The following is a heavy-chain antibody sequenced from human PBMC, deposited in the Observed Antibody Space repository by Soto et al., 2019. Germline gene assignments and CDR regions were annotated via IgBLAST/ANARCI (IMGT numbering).Heavy chain of an antibody. CDR2: IYYSGST. CDR1: GGSISSSSYY. J-gene: IGHJ4*02. CDR3: ARQARPYYYDSSGPGY. V-gene: IGHV4-39*01. Sequence: SETLSLTCTVSGGSISSSSYYWGWIRQPPGKGLEWIGSIYYSGSTYYNPSLKSRVTISVDTSKNQFSLKLSSVTAADTAVYYCARQARPYYYDSSGPGYWGQGTLVTVSS. D-gene: IGHD3-22*01.